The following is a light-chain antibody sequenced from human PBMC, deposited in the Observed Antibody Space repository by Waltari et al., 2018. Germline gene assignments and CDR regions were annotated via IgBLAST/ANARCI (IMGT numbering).Light chain of an antibody. Sequence: QSVLTQPPSASGTPGQRVTILCSGSYSNIGSNYVYWYQQLPGTAPKPLIFNNNHRPSGVPDVFSGSRSCPAASLAISGLRSEDEADYYCAAWDDNLRGVFGGGTRLAVL. CDR2: NNN. V-gene: IGLV1-47*01. CDR1: YSNIGSNY. CDR3: AAWDDNLRGV. J-gene: IGLJ2*01.